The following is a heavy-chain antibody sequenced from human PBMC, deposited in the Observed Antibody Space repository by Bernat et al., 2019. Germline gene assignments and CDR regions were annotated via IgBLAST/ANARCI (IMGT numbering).Heavy chain of an antibody. CDR1: GGSISSSSYY. V-gene: IGHV4-39*01. CDR2: IYYSGST. Sequence: QLQLQESGPGLVKPSETLSLTCTVSGGSISSSSYYWGWIRQPPGKGLGWIGSIYYSGSTYYNPSLKSRVTISVDTSKNQFSLKLSSVTAADTAVYYCARRRYNWNDRLRMTFDPWGQGTLVTVSS. CDR3: ARRRYNWNDRLRMTFDP. J-gene: IGHJ5*02. D-gene: IGHD1-1*01.